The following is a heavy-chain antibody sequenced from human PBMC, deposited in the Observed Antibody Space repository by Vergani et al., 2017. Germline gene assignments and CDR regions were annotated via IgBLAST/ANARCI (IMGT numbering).Heavy chain of an antibody. J-gene: IGHJ4*02. Sequence: QVQLVESGGGVVQPGRSLRLSCAASGFTFSSYGMHWVRQAPGKGLEWVAVIWYDGSKKYYADSVKGRFTISRDKSKNTLYLQMNSLREEDTAVYYCARDDDSSGYLEYWGQGTLVTVSS. D-gene: IGHD3-22*01. V-gene: IGHV3-33*01. CDR2: IWYDGSKK. CDR3: ARDDDSSGYLEY. CDR1: GFTFSSYG.